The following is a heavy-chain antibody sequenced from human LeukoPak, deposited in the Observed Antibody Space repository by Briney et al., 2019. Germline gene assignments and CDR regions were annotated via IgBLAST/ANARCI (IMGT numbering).Heavy chain of an antibody. D-gene: IGHD3-16*02. CDR2: IRSGGAR. V-gene: IGHV3-15*01. CDR1: GFIFSHAW. Sequence: PGGSLRLSCTASGFIFSHAWMNWVRQAPGKGLQWLGRIRSGGAREYAAPAQGRFTISRDDSRNTVYLEMNNPDTDDTAVYFCAVDTPVIDAQIDYWGQGTLVTVSS. J-gene: IGHJ4*02. CDR3: AVDTPVIDAQIDY.